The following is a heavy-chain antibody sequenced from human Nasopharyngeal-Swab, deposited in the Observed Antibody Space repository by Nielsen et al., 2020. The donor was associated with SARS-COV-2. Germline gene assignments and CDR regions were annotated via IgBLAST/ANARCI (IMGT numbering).Heavy chain of an antibody. Sequence: SLKISCAASGFTFSSYSMNWVRQAPGKGLEWVAVISYDGSNKYYADSVKGRFTISRDNSKNTLYLQMNSLRAEDTAVYYCAKSMVVTPGIYYYGMDVWGQGTTVTVSS. V-gene: IGHV3-30*18. D-gene: IGHD4-23*01. CDR1: GFTFSSYS. CDR2: ISYDGSNK. J-gene: IGHJ6*02. CDR3: AKSMVVTPGIYYYGMDV.